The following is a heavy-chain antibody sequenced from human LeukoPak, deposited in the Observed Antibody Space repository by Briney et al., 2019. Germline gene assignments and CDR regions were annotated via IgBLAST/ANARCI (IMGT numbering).Heavy chain of an antibody. Sequence: ASVKVSCKASGYTFTGYYLHWVRQAPGQGLEWMGWINTNTGNPTYAQGFTGRFVFSLDTSVSTAYLQISSLKAEDTAVYYCARGIYDFWSGFGLWGQGTLVTVSS. CDR1: GYTFTGYY. CDR2: INTNTGNP. J-gene: IGHJ4*02. CDR3: ARGIYDFWSGFGL. V-gene: IGHV7-4-1*02. D-gene: IGHD3-3*01.